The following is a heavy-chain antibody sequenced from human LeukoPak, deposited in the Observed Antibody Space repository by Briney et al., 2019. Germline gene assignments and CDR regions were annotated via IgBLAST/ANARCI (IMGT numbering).Heavy chain of an antibody. D-gene: IGHD3-10*01. Sequence: SQTLSLTCAISGDSVSSNSAAWNWIRHSPSRGLEWLGRTYYRSKWYNDYAVSVKSRITINPDTSKNHFSLQLNSVTAADTAVYYCARGRVTMVRGPEIGFDPWGQGTLVTVSS. J-gene: IGHJ5*02. CDR2: TYYRSKWYN. CDR3: ARGRVTMVRGPEIGFDP. V-gene: IGHV6-1*01. CDR1: GDSVSSNSAA.